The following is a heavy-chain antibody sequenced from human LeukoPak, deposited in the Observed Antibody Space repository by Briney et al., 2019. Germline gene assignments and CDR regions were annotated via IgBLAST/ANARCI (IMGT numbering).Heavy chain of an antibody. CDR3: ASDRQQLILSLFDP. Sequence: GGSLRLSCAASGFTFSSYGITWVRQAPGQGLEWVSSISSSINYIYYADSVRGRFTISRDNAQNSLYLQMNSLRAEDTAVYQCASDRQQLILSLFDPWGEGTLVTVSS. D-gene: IGHD6-13*01. J-gene: IGHJ5*02. V-gene: IGHV3-21*01. CDR1: GFTFSSYG. CDR2: ISSSINYI.